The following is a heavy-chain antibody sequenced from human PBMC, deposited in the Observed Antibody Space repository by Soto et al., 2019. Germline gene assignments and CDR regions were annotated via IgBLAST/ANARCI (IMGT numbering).Heavy chain of an antibody. J-gene: IGHJ4*02. CDR3: ASGRPIVGNTTLLDY. CDR2: IYHAGST. V-gene: IGHV4-4*02. CDR1: GGSITNSNW. Sequence: QVQLQESGPRLVKPSGTLSLTCTVSGGSITNSNWWSWVRLPPAKGLEWIGDIYHAGSTRYNPSLGRRVTICVDTSNDPFTLPFTFVIAAVTAAYFCASGRPIVGNTTLLDYWGQGTLVTVS. D-gene: IGHD1-26*01.